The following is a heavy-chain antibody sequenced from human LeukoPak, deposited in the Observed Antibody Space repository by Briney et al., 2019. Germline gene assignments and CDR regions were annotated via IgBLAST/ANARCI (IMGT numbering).Heavy chain of an antibody. CDR3: ARGEFSGLDY. D-gene: IGHD5-12*01. V-gene: IGHV3-30*04. CDR1: GFTFSSYA. CDR2: ILYDGGNA. J-gene: IGHJ4*02. Sequence: GGSLRLSCAASGFTFSSYAMHWVRQAPGKGLEWVEVILYDGGNAHYADSVRGRFTISRDNPNNTLWLQMNSLTPDDTAVYYCARGEFSGLDYWGQGTLVTVSS.